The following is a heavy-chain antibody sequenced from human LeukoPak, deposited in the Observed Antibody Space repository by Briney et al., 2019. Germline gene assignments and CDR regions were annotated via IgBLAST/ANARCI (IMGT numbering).Heavy chain of an antibody. CDR1: GDSFSSGGYS. J-gene: IGHJ5*02. CDR2: IHESGST. D-gene: IGHD6-13*01. CDR3: ARVVAAAGNNWFDP. Sequence: SETLSLTCAVSGDSFSSGGYSWSWIRQTPGKGLVWIANIHESGSTYNNLSLKSRLSISIDTPKNQFSLKLNSVTAADTAVYYCARVVAAAGNNWFDPWGQGTLVTVSS. V-gene: IGHV4-30-4*07.